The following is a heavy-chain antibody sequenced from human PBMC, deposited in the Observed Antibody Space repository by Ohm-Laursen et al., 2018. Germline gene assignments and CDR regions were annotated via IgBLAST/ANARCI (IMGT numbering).Heavy chain of an antibody. V-gene: IGHV4-59*01. Sequence: SETLSLTCTVSGGSISNYYWNWIRQPPGKGLEWIGYIYYSGSTNYNPSLKSRVTISVDTSKNQFSLKLSSVTAADTAVYYCAREEYDSSGYYSALRGAFDIWGQGTMVTVSS. D-gene: IGHD3-22*01. CDR2: IYYSGST. CDR3: AREEYDSSGYYSALRGAFDI. J-gene: IGHJ3*02. CDR1: GGSISNYY.